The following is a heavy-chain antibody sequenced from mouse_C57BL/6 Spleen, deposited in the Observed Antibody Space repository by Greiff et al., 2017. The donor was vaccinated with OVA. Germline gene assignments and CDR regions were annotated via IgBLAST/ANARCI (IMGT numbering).Heavy chain of an antibody. D-gene: IGHD1-1*01. V-gene: IGHV2-5*01. CDR3: AKGHYYGSSPFAY. Sequence: QVQLQQSGPGLVQPSQSLSITCTVSGFSLTSYGVHWVRQSPGKGLEWLGVIWRGGSTDYNAAFMSRLSITKDNSKSQVFFKMNSLQADDTAIYYCAKGHYYGSSPFAYWGQGTLVTVSA. J-gene: IGHJ3*01. CDR2: IWRGGST. CDR1: GFSLTSYG.